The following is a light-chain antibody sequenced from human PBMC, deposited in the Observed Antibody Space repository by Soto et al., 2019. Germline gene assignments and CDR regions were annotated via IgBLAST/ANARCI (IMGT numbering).Light chain of an antibody. V-gene: IGKV4-1*01. CDR1: QSVLYSSNNKNY. J-gene: IGKJ2*01. Sequence: DIVMTQSPDSLAVSLGERATINCKSSQSVLYSSNNKNYLAWYQQKPGQPPKLHIYWASTRESGVPDRFSGSGSGTDFALTISSLQAEDVAVYYCQQYYSTPYTFGQGTKLGIK. CDR3: QQYYSTPYT. CDR2: WAS.